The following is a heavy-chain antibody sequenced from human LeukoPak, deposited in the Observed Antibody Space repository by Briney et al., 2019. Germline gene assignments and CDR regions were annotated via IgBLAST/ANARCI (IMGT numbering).Heavy chain of an antibody. Sequence: PGGSLRLSCAASGFTLSDHYMEWVRQAPGKGLEWVSAIVGSGGNMYYADSVKGRFTISRDNFKSTLYLQMNSLRAEDTAFYYCAKGLTWDSTSCSDWGQGTLVTVSS. CDR3: AKGLTWDSTSCSD. CDR2: IVGSGGNM. J-gene: IGHJ4*02. D-gene: IGHD2-2*01. CDR1: GFTLSDHY. V-gene: IGHV3-23*01.